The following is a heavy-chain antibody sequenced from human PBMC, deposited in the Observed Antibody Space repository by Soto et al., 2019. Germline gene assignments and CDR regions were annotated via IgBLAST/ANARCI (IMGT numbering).Heavy chain of an antibody. J-gene: IGHJ4*02. CDR3: ANNGEIAVAGTGY. CDR1: GFTFSNHW. D-gene: IGHD6-19*01. Sequence: GGSLRLSCAASGFTFSNHWMHWVRQVPGKGLVWVSRINGDASITHYADSVKGRFTISRDNSKNTLYLQMNSLRAEDTAVYYCANNGEIAVAGTGYWGQGTLVTVSS. CDR2: INGDASIT. V-gene: IGHV3-74*01.